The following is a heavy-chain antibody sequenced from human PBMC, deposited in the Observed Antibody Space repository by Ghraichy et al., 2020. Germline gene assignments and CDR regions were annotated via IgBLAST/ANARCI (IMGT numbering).Heavy chain of an antibody. CDR2: ISGFSGET. D-gene: IGHD7-27*01. V-gene: IGHV1-18*04. CDR1: GYTFSSYA. Sequence: ASVKVSCKTSGYTFSSYAITWVRQAPGQGLEWMGWISGFSGETSYAQNFQGRVSMTTDTSSTAAYMELRSLTYDDTAVYYCARTWRRAGDVDFWGPGTLVTGSS. CDR3: ARTWRRAGDVDF. J-gene: IGHJ4*02.